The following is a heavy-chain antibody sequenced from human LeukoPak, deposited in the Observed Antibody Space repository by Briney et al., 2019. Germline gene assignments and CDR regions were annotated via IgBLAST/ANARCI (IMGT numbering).Heavy chain of an antibody. J-gene: IGHJ4*02. Sequence: PSETLSLTCAVYGGSFSGYYWSWIRQPPGKGLEWIGEINHSGSTNYNPSLKSRVTISVDTSKNQFSLKLSSVTAADTAVYYCARGTMTTVTYYFDYWGQGTLVTVFS. CDR3: ARGTMTTVTYYFDY. V-gene: IGHV4-34*01. CDR1: GGSFSGYY. D-gene: IGHD4-17*01. CDR2: INHSGST.